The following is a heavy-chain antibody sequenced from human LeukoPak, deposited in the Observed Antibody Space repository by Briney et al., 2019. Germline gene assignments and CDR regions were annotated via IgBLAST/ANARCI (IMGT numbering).Heavy chain of an antibody. CDR1: GFTFSSYA. D-gene: IGHD3-22*01. CDR3: AKVPVPYYYDSSGYYYPA. V-gene: IGHV3-23*01. J-gene: IGHJ4*02. Sequence: GGSLRLSCAASGFTFSSYAMSWVRQAPGKGLEWVSAISGSGGSTYYADSVKGRFTISRDNSKNTLYLQMNSLRAEDTAVHYCAKVPVPYYYDSSGYYYPAWGQGTLVTVSS. CDR2: ISGSGGST.